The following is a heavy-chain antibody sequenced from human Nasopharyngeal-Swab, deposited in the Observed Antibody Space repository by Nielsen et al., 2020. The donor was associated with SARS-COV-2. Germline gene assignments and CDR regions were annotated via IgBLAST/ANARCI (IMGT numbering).Heavy chain of an antibody. J-gene: IGHJ5*01. D-gene: IGHD4/OR15-4a*01. CDR3: ARVSANSFDS. CDR2: IFHSGTS. V-gene: IGHV4-31*03. Sequence: SDTLSLTCSVSGGSISNSGSYWSWIRQDPGRDLEWIGYIFHSGTSYYNPSLQSRVTISVDTSKNQFSLNVNSVTAADTAVYYCARVSANSFDSWGQGTLVSVSS. CDR1: GGSISNSGSY.